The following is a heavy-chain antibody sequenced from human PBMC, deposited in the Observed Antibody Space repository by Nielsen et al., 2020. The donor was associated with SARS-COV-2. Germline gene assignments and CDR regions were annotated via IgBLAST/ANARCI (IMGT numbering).Heavy chain of an antibody. CDR1: GFTFNIYA. CDR3: AKDDVVRGDAFDI. J-gene: IGHJ3*02. Sequence: GESLKISCIASGFTFNIYAMAWVRRTPGRGLQWVSGISASGGSTYYTDSVKGRFAVSRDNSRNTLYLQMHSLRVEETALYYCAKDDVVRGDAFDIWGQGTMVTVSS. D-gene: IGHD3-10*01. CDR2: ISASGGST. V-gene: IGHV3-23*01.